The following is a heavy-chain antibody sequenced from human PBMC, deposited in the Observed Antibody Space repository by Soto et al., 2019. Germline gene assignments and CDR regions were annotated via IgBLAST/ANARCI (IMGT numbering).Heavy chain of an antibody. D-gene: IGHD4-17*01. J-gene: IGHJ5*02. CDR2: IIPSLGVA. Sequence: QVQLVQSGAEVKKPGSSVTVSCKATGGTFSTYTTNWVRQAPGQGLEWMGRIIPSLGVASYAPRFVGRVRLTADKSTNTAFMELARLESEDTAIYSCARDGPYDYGDVTNWFDPWGQGTLVTVSS. CDR1: GGTFSTYT. CDR3: ARDGPYDYGDVTNWFDP. V-gene: IGHV1-69*08.